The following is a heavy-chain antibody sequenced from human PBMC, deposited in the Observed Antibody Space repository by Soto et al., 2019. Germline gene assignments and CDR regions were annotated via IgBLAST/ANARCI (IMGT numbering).Heavy chain of an antibody. V-gene: IGHV4-59*01. CDR3: ARGMGTNTGTRIYGMDV. Sequence: PSATLSLTCTVSGSSSRGYYWSWIRQSPGKGLEWIGHKYYSGSTNYNPSLKSRVTISVDPSKSQFSLNLNSVTAADTAVYYCARGMGTNTGTRIYGMDVWGQGTTVTVSS. D-gene: IGHD5-12*01. J-gene: IGHJ6*02. CDR2: KYYSGST. CDR1: GSSSRGYY.